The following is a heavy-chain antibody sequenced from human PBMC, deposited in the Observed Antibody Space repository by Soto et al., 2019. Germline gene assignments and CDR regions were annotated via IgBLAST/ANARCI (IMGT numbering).Heavy chain of an antibody. CDR2: ISAYNGNT. CDR3: ARDHSIDYDSSGYTPYFDY. J-gene: IGHJ4*02. Sequence: ASVKVSCKASGYTFTSYGISWVRQAPGQGLEWMGWISAYNGNTNYAQKLQGRVTMTIDTSTSTAYMELRSLRSDDTAVYYCARDHSIDYDSSGYTPYFDYWGQGTLVTVSS. D-gene: IGHD3-22*01. V-gene: IGHV1-18*04. CDR1: GYTFTSYG.